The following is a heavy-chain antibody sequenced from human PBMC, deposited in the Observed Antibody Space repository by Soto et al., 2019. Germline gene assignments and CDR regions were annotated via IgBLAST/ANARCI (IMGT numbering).Heavy chain of an antibody. CDR2: INADNGNT. CDR1: GYTFTSYA. J-gene: IGHJ6*02. CDR3: ARETIVVVPAATQYYYYGMDV. V-gene: IGHV1-3*01. D-gene: IGHD2-2*01. Sequence: ASVKVSCKASGYTFTSYAMHWVRQAPGQRLEWMGWINADNGNTNYAQKLQGRVTMTTDTSASTAYMELRSLRSDDTAVYYCARETIVVVPAATQYYYYGMDVWGQGTTVTVSS.